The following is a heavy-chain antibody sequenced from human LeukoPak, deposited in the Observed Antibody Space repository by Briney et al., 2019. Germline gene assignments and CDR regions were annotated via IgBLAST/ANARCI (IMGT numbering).Heavy chain of an antibody. CDR1: GDSVSSYY. CDR2: LSHSGSS. J-gene: IGHJ3*02. Sequence: SETRSLTCTVSGDSVSSYYWSWLRRPPGRGLEWLAYLSHSGSSDSNHSLTRRVTTLVDTAKNQFSLKLTSVTAANTAVYDCARARYANAWYAFDIWGHGTMVTVSS. D-gene: IGHD2-2*01. CDR3: ARARYANAWYAFDI. V-gene: IGHV4-59*02.